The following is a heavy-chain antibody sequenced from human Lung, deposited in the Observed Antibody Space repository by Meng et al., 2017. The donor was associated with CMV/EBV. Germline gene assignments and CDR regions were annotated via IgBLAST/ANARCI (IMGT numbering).Heavy chain of an antibody. CDR3: ARGGIAGNP. CDR2: MDPNSGNT. V-gene: IGHV1-8*03. CDR1: GYTFTSYD. Sequence: ASXXVSCKASGYTFTSYDINWVRQATGQGLEWMGWMDPNSGNTGYAQKFQGRVTITRNTSISTAYMELRSLRSEDTAVYYCARGGIAGNPWGQGTLVTVSS. J-gene: IGHJ5*02. D-gene: IGHD6-13*01.